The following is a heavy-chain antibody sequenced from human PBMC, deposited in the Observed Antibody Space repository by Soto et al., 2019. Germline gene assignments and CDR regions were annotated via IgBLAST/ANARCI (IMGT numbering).Heavy chain of an antibody. J-gene: IGHJ6*03. CDR3: ARGQIGYCSSSSCPNYYYYYMDV. CDR1: GFTFSSYG. CDR2: IWYDGSNK. D-gene: IGHD2-2*01. Sequence: GGSLRLSCAASGFTFSSYGMHWVRQAPGKGLEWVAVIWYDGSNKYYADSVKGRFTISRDNSKNTLYLQMNSLRAEDTAVYYCARGQIGYCSSSSCPNYYYYYMDVWGKGTTVTVSS. V-gene: IGHV3-33*01.